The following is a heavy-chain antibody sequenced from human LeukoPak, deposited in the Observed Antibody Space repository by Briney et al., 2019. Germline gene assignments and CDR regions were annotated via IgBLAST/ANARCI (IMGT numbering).Heavy chain of an antibody. J-gene: IGHJ4*02. CDR1: GGTFSSYA. Sequence: ASVKVSCKASGGTFSSYAISWVRQAPGQGLEWMGRIIPILGIANYAQKFQGRVTITADKSTSTAYMELSSLRSEDTAVYYCATPFGGDYDSSGPLADYWGQGTLVTVSS. CDR3: ATPFGGDYDSSGPLADY. V-gene: IGHV1-69*04. CDR2: IIPILGIA. D-gene: IGHD3-22*01.